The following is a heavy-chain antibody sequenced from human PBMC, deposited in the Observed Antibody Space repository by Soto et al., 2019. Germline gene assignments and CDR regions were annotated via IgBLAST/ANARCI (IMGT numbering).Heavy chain of an antibody. CDR1: GYTFTGYY. J-gene: IGHJ5*02. V-gene: IGHV1-2*04. CDR2: INPNSGGT. D-gene: IGHD3-3*01. Sequence: ASVKVSCKASGYTFTGYYMHWVRQAPGQGLEWMGWINPNSGGTNYAQKFQGWVTMTRDTSISTAYMELSRLRSDDTAVYYCARGIPLLRFSPQNWFDPWGQGTMVTV. CDR3: ARGIPLLRFSPQNWFDP.